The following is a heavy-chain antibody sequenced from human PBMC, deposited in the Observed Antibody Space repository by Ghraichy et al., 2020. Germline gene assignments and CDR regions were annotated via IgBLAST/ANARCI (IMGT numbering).Heavy chain of an antibody. CDR3: ARVRGYCSSSSCDAFDI. CDR2: VYSGGSS. CDR1: GTSISSYY. V-gene: IGHV4-4*07. J-gene: IGHJ3*02. D-gene: IGHD2-2*01. Sequence: SETLSLTCTVSGTSISSYYWTWIRQPAGKGLEWFGHVYSGGSSNYNPSLKSRVTMSVDTSKNQFSLNLSSVTAADTAVYYCARVRGYCSSSSCDAFDIWGQGTMVTVSS.